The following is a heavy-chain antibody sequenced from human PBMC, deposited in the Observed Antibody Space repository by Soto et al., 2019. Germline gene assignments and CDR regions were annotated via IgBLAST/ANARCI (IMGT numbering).Heavy chain of an antibody. V-gene: IGHV3-30*18. Sequence: VQLVESGGGVVQPGRSLRLSCAASGFTFSDYAMHWVRQAPGKGLEWVAVVSHDGRNTHYADSVKGRFTISRDSSKNTASLEMTSLGAEDKAVYYCAKGGRQWLVTSAFNYWGQGALVTVSS. J-gene: IGHJ4*02. CDR1: GFTFSDYA. CDR3: AKGGRQWLVTSAFNY. D-gene: IGHD6-19*01. CDR2: VSHDGRNT.